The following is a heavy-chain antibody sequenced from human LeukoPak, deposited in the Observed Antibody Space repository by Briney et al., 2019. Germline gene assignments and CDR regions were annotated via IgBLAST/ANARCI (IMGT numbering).Heavy chain of an antibody. D-gene: IGHD1-14*01. Sequence: ASVKVSCKASGYTFTAYYMHWVRQAPGQGLEWMGRFNPNTGVTDFAQTFQGRVTMTGDTSITTAYMELSRLTSDDTAVYYCARATANWFDPWGQGTLVTVSS. CDR1: GYTFTAYY. J-gene: IGHJ5*02. CDR3: ARATANWFDP. CDR2: FNPNTGVT. V-gene: IGHV1-2*02.